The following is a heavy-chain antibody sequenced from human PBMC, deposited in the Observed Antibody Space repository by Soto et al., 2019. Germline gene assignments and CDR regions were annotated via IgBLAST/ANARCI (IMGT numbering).Heavy chain of an antibody. Sequence: RGSLRLSCAASGFTFSDYYMSWIRQAPGKGLEWVSYISSSSSYTNYADSVKGRFTISRDNAKNSLYLQMNSLRAEDTAVYYCARGIPRRPADYYYYYGMDVWGQGTTVTVSS. CDR1: GFTFSDYY. D-gene: IGHD2-2*02. CDR3: ARGIPRRPADYYYYYGMDV. CDR2: ISSSSSYT. J-gene: IGHJ6*02. V-gene: IGHV3-11*06.